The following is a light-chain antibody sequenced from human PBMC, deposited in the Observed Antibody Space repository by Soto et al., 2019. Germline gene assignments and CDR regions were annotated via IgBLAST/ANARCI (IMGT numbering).Light chain of an antibody. Sequence: QSALTQPPSASGTPGQRVTISCSGSNSNIGSNSVSWYQQLPGTAPKLLIYSNHQRPSEVPDRFSGSKSDTSASLAISGLRSEHEADYYCGAWHDGLFGYVLGNGTKVT. CDR3: GAWHDGLFGYV. CDR2: SNH. J-gene: IGLJ1*01. CDR1: NSNIGSNS. V-gene: IGLV1-47*02.